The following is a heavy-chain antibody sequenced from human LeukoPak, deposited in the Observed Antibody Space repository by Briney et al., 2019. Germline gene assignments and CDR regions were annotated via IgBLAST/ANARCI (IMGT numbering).Heavy chain of an antibody. CDR2: ISSSSSYI. Sequence: GGSPRLSCAASGFTFSSYSTNWVRQAPGKGLEWVSSISSSSSYIYYADSVKGRFTISRDNAKNSLYLQMNSLRAEDTALYYCAKDFSSGWSYYYYGMDVWGQGTTATVSS. CDR3: AKDFSSGWSYYYYGMDV. D-gene: IGHD6-19*01. J-gene: IGHJ6*02. CDR1: GFTFSSYS. V-gene: IGHV3-21*04.